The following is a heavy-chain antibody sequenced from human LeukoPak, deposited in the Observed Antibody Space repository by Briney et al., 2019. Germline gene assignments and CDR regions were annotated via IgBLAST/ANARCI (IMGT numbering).Heavy chain of an antibody. Sequence: SETLSLTCTVSGGSISSYYWSWIRQPPGKGLEWIGYIYYSGSTNYNPSLKSRLTISVDTSKNLFSLKLGSVTAADTAVHYCARQSTWGRFDYWGQGTLVTVPS. CDR1: GGSISSYY. D-gene: IGHD2-2*01. V-gene: IGHV4-59*01. J-gene: IGHJ4*02. CDR3: ARQSTWGRFDY. CDR2: IYYSGST.